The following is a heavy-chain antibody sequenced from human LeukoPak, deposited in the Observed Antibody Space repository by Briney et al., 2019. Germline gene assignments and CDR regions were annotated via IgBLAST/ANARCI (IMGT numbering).Heavy chain of an antibody. V-gene: IGHV4-39*07. CDR1: GGSISSSSYY. CDR3: ARTRIPHSSSSRWFDP. Sequence: SETLSLTCTVSGGSISSSSYYWSWIRQPPGKGLEWIGEINHSGSTNYNPSLKSRVTISVDTSKNQFSLKLSSVTAADTAVYYCARTRIPHSSSSRWFDPWGQGTLVTVSS. J-gene: IGHJ5*02. CDR2: INHSGST. D-gene: IGHD6-6*01.